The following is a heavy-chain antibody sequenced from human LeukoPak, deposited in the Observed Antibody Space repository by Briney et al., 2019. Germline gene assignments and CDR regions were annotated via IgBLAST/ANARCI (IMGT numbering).Heavy chain of an antibody. Sequence: ASVKVSCKASGYTFTSYGISWVRQAPGQGLEWMGWISAYNGNTNYAQKFQGRVTMTEDTSTDTAYMELSSLRSEDTAVYYCARGSRVDRLLWFDPWGQGTLVTVSS. J-gene: IGHJ5*02. CDR1: GYTFTSYG. CDR3: ARGSRVDRLLWFDP. CDR2: ISAYNGNT. V-gene: IGHV1-18*01.